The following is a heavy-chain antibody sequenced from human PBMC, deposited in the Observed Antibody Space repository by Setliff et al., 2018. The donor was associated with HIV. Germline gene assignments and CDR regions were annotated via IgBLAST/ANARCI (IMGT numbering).Heavy chain of an antibody. D-gene: IGHD3-3*01. CDR3: TTGAFQGGDFWSGYYTAYFDY. CDR1: GFTFNNYA. J-gene: IGHJ4*02. Sequence: PGGSLRLSCAASGFTFNNYAFSNYAMSWVRQAPGKGLEWVGRIKSKTHGGTTDYAASVKGRFSISRDDSKTTVYLQMNSLKTEDTALYYCTTGAFQGGDFWSGYYTAYFDYWGQGTLVTVSS. V-gene: IGHV3-15*01. CDR2: IKSKTHGGTT.